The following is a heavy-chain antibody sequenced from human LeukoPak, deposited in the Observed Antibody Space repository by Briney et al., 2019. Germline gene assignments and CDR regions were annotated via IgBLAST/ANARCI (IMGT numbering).Heavy chain of an antibody. CDR1: GFKFTNYA. D-gene: IGHD6-13*01. Sequence: GGSLRLSCAASGFKFTNYAMHWVRQAPGKGLEWVSTIGGSGVTKFYADSVEGRFTISRDNSNNALFLQMNSLRAEDTAVYYCAKRYSSSWYDAFDIWGQGTMVTVSS. CDR2: IGGSGVTK. V-gene: IGHV3-23*01. J-gene: IGHJ3*02. CDR3: AKRYSSSWYDAFDI.